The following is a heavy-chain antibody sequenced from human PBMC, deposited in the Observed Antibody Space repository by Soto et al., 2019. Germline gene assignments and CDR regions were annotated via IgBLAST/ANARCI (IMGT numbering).Heavy chain of an antibody. CDR2: ISGSGGST. Sequence: PSETLSLTCTVSCGSITSSYWSWVRQAPGKGLEWVSAISGSGGSTYYADSVKGRFTISRDNSKNTLYLQMNSLRAEDTAVYYCAKNYYDSSGPYYGMDVWGQGTTVTVSS. CDR1: CGSITSSY. D-gene: IGHD3-22*01. J-gene: IGHJ6*01. V-gene: IGHV3-23*01. CDR3: AKNYYDSSGPYYGMDV.